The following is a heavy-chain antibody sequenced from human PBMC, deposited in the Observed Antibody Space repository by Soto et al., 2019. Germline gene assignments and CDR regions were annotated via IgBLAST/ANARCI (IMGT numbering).Heavy chain of an antibody. CDR3: ARRGYDFWSGDTSKYYYMDV. CDR1: GGSFIGYY. J-gene: IGHJ6*03. V-gene: IGHV4-34*01. CDR2: INHSGST. D-gene: IGHD3-3*01. Sequence: SETLSLTCAVYGGSFIGYYWSWILQPPWKGLEWIGEINHSGSTNYNPSLKSRVTISVDTSKNQFSLKLSSVTAADTAVYYCARRGYDFWSGDTSKYYYMDVWGKGTTVTVSS.